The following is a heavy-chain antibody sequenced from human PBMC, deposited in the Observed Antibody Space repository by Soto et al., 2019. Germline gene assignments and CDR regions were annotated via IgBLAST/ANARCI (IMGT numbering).Heavy chain of an antibody. J-gene: IGHJ4*02. V-gene: IGHV4-34*01. CDR1: GGSFSGYY. Sequence: PSETLSLTCAVYGGSFSGYYWSWIRQPPGKGLEWIGEINHSGSTNYNPSLKSRVTISVDTSKNQFSLKLSSVTAADTAVYYCARVRDYDFWSGYYVDYWGQGTLVTVPS. CDR3: ARVRDYDFWSGYYVDY. D-gene: IGHD3-3*01. CDR2: INHSGST.